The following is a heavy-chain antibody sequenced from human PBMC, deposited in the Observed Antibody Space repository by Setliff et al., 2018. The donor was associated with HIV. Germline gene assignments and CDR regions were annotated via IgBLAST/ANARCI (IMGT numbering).Heavy chain of an antibody. Sequence: SETLSLTCAVYGGSFSAYYWTWIRQPPGKGLEWIGEINQSGGTNYNPSPKSRVTISVDTSKNQFSLKLRSVTAADTAIYYCARSDLDNGSGYFDYYSYYMDVWGRGTTVTVSS. D-gene: IGHD3-22*01. CDR1: GGSFSAYY. CDR2: INQSGGT. V-gene: IGHV4-34*01. CDR3: ARSDLDNGSGYFDYYSYYMDV. J-gene: IGHJ6*03.